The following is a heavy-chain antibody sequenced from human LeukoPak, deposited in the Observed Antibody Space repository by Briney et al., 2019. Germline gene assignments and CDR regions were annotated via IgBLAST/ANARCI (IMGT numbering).Heavy chain of an antibody. D-gene: IGHD3-9*01. CDR1: GYTFTGYY. V-gene: IGHV1-2*02. CDR3: ARGGYDILTGSYRVRYYFDY. J-gene: IGHJ4*02. Sequence: ASVKVSCKASGYTFTGYYIRWVRQAPGQGLEWMGWIDPNSGVTHYAQKFQGRVTMTRDTSISAAYMELSRLRSDDTAVYYCARGGYDILTGSYRVRYYFDYWGQGTLVTVSS. CDR2: IDPNSGVT.